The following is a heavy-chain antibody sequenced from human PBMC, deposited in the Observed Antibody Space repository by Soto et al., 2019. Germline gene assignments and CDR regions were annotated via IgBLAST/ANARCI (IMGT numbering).Heavy chain of an antibody. Sequence: EXGXTLVTPTKTLTXSCTFSRFSLSTSRLGLAWIRQPPVKALEWLALIYFNDYKRYIPSLKSGITITNDTSKNQVVLTMTNMDALDKATYCGAHRSAVACTENYWGQGTLAPVSS. V-gene: IGHV2-5*01. CDR3: AHRSAVACTENY. CDR1: RFSLSTSRLG. J-gene: IGHJ4*02. CDR2: IYFNDYK. D-gene: IGHD6-19*01.